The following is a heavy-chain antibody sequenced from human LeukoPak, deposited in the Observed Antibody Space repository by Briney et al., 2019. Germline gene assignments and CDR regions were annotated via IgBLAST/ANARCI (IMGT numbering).Heavy chain of an antibody. CDR3: ARALDILTGTFDY. CDR2: INHSGST. J-gene: IGHJ4*02. V-gene: IGHV4-34*01. Sequence: SETLSLTCAVYGGSFSGYYWSWIRQPAGKGLEWIGEINHSGSTNYNPSLKSRVTISVDTSKNQFSLKLSSVTAADTAVYYCARALDILTGTFDYWGQGTLVTVSS. D-gene: IGHD3-9*01. CDR1: GGSFSGYY.